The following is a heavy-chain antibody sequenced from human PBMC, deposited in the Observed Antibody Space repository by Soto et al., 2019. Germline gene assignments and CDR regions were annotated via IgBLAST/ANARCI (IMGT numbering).Heavy chain of an antibody. Sequence: PSETLSLTCTVSGVSVSSSSYSWGWIRQSPGKGLEWIGTIYSSENTYYNPSLLSRVTISVDTSKNEFSLRLSSVTAADTAVYYCARLNGYFISTNCQGYYGMDVWGQGTTVTVSS. CDR2: IYSSENT. D-gene: IGHD2-2*03. V-gene: IGHV4-39*01. CDR1: GVSVSSSSYS. CDR3: ARLNGYFISTNCQGYYGMDV. J-gene: IGHJ6*02.